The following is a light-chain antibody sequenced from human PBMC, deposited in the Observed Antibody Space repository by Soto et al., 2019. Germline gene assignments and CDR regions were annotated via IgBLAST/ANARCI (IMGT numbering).Light chain of an antibody. Sequence: EIVLTQSPATLSLSPGERATLSCRASQSVSRSLVWYQQKPGQAPRLLIYVASNRATGIPARFSGSGSGTDFTLTISSLEPEDFAVYYCQQRTNWPWTFGQGTKVEIK. CDR3: QQRTNWPWT. J-gene: IGKJ1*01. V-gene: IGKV3-11*01. CDR2: VAS. CDR1: QSVSRS.